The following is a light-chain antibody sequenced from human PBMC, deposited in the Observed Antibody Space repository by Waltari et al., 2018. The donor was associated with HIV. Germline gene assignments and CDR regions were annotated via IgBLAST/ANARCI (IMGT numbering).Light chain of an antibody. J-gene: IGLJ3*02. CDR2: DVS. Sequence: QSALTQPASVSGNPGQSVTITCTGTDIDIGNYNLVSWFQQHPGKAPKLLIYDVSKRPSGVSSRFSGSKAGYFASLTSSGLLTEDESSYYCLTYVSKTSTWQFGGGTYLTV. CDR3: LTYVSKTSTWQ. CDR1: DIDIGNYNL. V-gene: IGLV2-23*02.